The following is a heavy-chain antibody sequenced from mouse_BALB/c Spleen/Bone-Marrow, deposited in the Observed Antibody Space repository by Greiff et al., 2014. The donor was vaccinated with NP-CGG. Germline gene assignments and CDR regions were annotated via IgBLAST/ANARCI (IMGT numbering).Heavy chain of an antibody. CDR1: GFNIKDTY. V-gene: IGHV14-3*02. CDR2: IDPANGNT. Sequence: EVQLQQSGAELVKPGASVKLSYTASGFNIKDTYMHWVKQRPEQGLEWIGRIDPANGNTKYDPKFQGKATITADTSSNTAYLQLSSLTSEDTAVYYCAIYYYGSSGFAYWGQETLVTVSA. D-gene: IGHD1-1*01. J-gene: IGHJ3*01. CDR3: AIYYYGSSGFAY.